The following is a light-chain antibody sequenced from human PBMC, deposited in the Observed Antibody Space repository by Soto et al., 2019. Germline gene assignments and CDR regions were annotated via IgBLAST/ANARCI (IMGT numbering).Light chain of an antibody. J-gene: IGKJ2*01. CDR2: GAS. Sequence: EIVLTQSPATLSVSPGERATLSCRASQTVSSTLGWYQQKPGQAPRLLIYGASTRATGIPARYSGSGSVTDFTLTISSLQSEDSAVYYFQQDHNWPPYTFGQGTKLEI. V-gene: IGKV3-15*01. CDR1: QTVSST. CDR3: QQDHNWPPYT.